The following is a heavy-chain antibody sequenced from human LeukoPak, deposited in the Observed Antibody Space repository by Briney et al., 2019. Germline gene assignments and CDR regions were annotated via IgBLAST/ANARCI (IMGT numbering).Heavy chain of an antibody. D-gene: IGHD2-15*01. CDR1: GYTFTGYY. CDR3: ASWYCSGGSCSPYYYYYGMDV. CDR2: IIPILGIA. J-gene: IGHJ6*02. V-gene: IGHV1-69*02. Sequence: SVKVSCKASGYTFTGYYIHWVRQAPGQGLEWMGRIIPILGIANYAQKFQGRVTITADKSTSTAYMELSSLRSEDTAVYYCASWYCSGGSCSPYYYYYGMDVWGQGTTVTVSS.